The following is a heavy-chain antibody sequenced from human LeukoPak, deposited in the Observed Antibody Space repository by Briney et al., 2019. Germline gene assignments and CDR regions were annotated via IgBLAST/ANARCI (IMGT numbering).Heavy chain of an antibody. J-gene: IGHJ4*02. V-gene: IGHV3-30*18. D-gene: IGHD3-16*01. Sequence: GGSLRLSCAASGFTFSSYGMHWVRRAPGKGLEWVAVISYDGSNKYYADSVKGRFTISRDNSKNTLYLQMNSLRAEDTAVYYCAKDRSDTGGSFDYWGQGTLVTVSS. CDR1: GFTFSSYG. CDR2: ISYDGSNK. CDR3: AKDRSDTGGSFDY.